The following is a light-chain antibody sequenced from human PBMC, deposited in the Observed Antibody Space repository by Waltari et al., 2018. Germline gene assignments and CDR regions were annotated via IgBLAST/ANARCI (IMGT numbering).Light chain of an antibody. Sequence: QSALTQPPSASGSPGQSVSVSCTGPTSDLNSDTYVSWYQQHPGKAPQLVIYQDTKRPSGVPDRFSGSKSGNSASLTVTGLQPEDEAEYYCASYSGANNFVFGTGTKVTVL. J-gene: IGLJ1*01. CDR3: ASYSGANNFV. V-gene: IGLV2-8*01. CDR2: QDT. CDR1: TSDLNSDTY.